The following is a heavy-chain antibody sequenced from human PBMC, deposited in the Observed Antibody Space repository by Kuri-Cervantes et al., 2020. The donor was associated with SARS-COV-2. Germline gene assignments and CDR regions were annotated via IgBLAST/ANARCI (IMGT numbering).Heavy chain of an antibody. Sequence: GESPQIPCAAPGFTFSGHWIHWVRQASGKGLGWVSRINPDGSYTNKADPVKGRLTLSRDNAKNMLFLQMNSLRAGATAVYYCVREGDHWNFDYWGQGTLVTVSS. J-gene: IGHJ4*02. CDR2: INPDGSYT. V-gene: IGHV3-74*01. D-gene: IGHD1-1*01. CDR3: VREGDHWNFDY. CDR1: GFTFSGHW.